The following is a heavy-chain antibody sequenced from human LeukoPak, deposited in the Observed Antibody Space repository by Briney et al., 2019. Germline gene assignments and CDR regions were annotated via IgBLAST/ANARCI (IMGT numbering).Heavy chain of an antibody. CDR1: GYTFTGYY. Sequence: ASVKVSCKASGYTFTGYYMHWVRQAPGQGLEWMGWINPNSGGTNYAQKFQGRVTMTRDTSISTAYMELSRLRSDDTAVYYCARDPVGPNYFDSGGLYEPWGQGTLVTVSS. V-gene: IGHV1-2*02. D-gene: IGHD3-22*01. CDR3: ARDPVGPNYFDSGGLYEP. CDR2: INPNSGGT. J-gene: IGHJ5*02.